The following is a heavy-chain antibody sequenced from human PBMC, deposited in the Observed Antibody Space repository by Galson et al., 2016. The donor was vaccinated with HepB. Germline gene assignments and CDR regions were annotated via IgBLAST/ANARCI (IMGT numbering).Heavy chain of an antibody. J-gene: IGHJ1*01. V-gene: IGHV3-7*03. CDR1: GFTFTTYW. D-gene: IGHD3-22*01. CDR3: AQNYYDSSGYVEYFQS. CDR2: IKQDGSEK. Sequence: SLRLSCAASGFTFTTYWMSWVRQAPGKGLEWVANIKQDGSEKYYVDSVKGRFTISRDNAKNSLYLQMNSLRAEDTAVYYRAQNYYDSSGYVEYFQSWGQGSRVTVSS.